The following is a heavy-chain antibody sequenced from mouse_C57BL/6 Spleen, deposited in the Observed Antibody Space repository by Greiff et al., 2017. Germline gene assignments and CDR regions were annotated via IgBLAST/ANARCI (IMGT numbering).Heavy chain of an antibody. Sequence: EVKLQESGPGMVKPSQSLSLTCTVTGYSITSGYDWHWIRHFPGNKLEWMGYISYSGSTNYNPSLKSRISITHDTSKNHFFLKLNSVTTEDTATYYCARRDYSNFGFDYWGKGTTLTVSS. CDR2: ISYSGST. D-gene: IGHD2-5*01. CDR1: GYSITSGYD. CDR3: ARRDYSNFGFDY. V-gene: IGHV3-1*01. J-gene: IGHJ2*01.